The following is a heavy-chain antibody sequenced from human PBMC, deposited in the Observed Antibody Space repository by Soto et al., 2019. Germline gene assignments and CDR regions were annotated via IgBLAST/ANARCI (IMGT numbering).Heavy chain of an antibody. CDR2: ISVFNGDT. CDR1: GYTSSSYG. Sequence: ASVKVSCKAIGYTSSSYGINWVRQAPGQGLEWMGWISVFNGDTKYAQKFQGRVAITKDPGTSTAHMELRSLRSDDAAVYFCATKDDHKDDEPYYSGWDVWGQGTTVTVSS. J-gene: IGHJ6*02. CDR3: ATKDDHKDDEPYYSGWDV. D-gene: IGHD3-10*01. V-gene: IGHV1-18*01.